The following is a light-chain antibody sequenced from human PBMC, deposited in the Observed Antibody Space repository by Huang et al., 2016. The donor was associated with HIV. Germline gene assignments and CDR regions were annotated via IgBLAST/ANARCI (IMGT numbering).Light chain of an antibody. J-gene: IGKJ1*01. CDR3: QQYYSSPQT. Sequence: DIIMTQSPDPLAVSLGERATLNCRSSQSVYSSSTSKDYMAWFQQKPGQPPRLRLFWASTREAGGPDRFSGSGSGTHFTLTIANLEAEDAAIYYCQQYYSSPQTFGQGTRVEVK. CDR2: WAS. CDR1: QSVYSSSTSKDY. V-gene: IGKV4-1*01.